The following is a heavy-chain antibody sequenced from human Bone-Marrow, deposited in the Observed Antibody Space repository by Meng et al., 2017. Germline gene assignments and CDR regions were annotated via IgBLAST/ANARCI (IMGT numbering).Heavy chain of an antibody. D-gene: IGHD3-22*01. CDR2: INHSGST. CDR3: ARLAYDSSGYWFDY. CDR1: GGAFSGYY. Sequence: VRFQQGGAGLLKPSETLFLTLAVYGGAFSGYYWSWIRQPPGKGLEWIGEINHSGSTNYNPSLKSRVTISVDMSKNQFSLKLSPVTAADTAVYYCARLAYDSSGYWFDYWGQGTLVTVSS. V-gene: IGHV4-34*01. J-gene: IGHJ4*02.